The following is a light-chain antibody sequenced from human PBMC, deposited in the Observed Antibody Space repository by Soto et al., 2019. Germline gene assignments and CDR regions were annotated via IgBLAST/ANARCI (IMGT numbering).Light chain of an antibody. CDR3: QQYNGWPRT. CDR2: DAS. J-gene: IGKJ1*01. CDR1: QSVSSN. Sequence: DIEMTQSPATLSVSPGERATLSCRASQSVSSNLAWYQQKRGQAPRLLMYDASTRATGIPVRFSGSGSGTEFTLIISSLQSEDFAVYYCQQYNGWPRTFGQGTKVEIK. V-gene: IGKV3-15*01.